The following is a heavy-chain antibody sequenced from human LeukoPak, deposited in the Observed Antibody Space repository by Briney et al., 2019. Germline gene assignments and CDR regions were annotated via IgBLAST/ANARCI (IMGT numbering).Heavy chain of an antibody. Sequence: GGSLRLSCAASGFIFRNYGMHWVRQAPGKGLEWVAFIRYDGSTKSYAASVKGRFTISRDNSENTLYLQMSSLGPEDTAVYCCAKDVSSGMDVWGKGTTVTVSS. CDR1: GFIFRNYG. J-gene: IGHJ6*03. D-gene: IGHD3-16*02. CDR3: AKDVSSGMDV. CDR2: IRYDGSTK. V-gene: IGHV3-30*02.